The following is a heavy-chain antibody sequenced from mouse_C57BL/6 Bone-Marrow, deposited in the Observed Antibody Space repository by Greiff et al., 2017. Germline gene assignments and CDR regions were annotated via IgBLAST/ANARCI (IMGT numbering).Heavy chain of an antibody. J-gene: IGHJ3*01. CDR3: SSESNRHYYGSSVFAY. Sequence: DVQLVESGGDLVKPGGSLKLSCAASGFTFSSYGMSWVRQTPDQRLEWVATISSGGSYTYYPDSVKGRFTISRDNAKNSLYLQMSSLTSEDTAMYDCSSESNRHYYGSSVFAYWGQGMRVTVSA. CDR1: GFTFSSYG. CDR2: ISSGGSYT. D-gene: IGHD1-1*01. V-gene: IGHV5-6*01.